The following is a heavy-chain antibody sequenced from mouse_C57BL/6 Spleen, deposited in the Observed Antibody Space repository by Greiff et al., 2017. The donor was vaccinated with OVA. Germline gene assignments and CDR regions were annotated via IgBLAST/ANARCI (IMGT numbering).Heavy chain of an antibody. CDR2: ISSGSSTI. V-gene: IGHV5-17*01. Sequence: EVQGVESGGGLVKPGGSLKLSCAASGFTFSDYGVHWVRQAPEKGLEWVAYISSGSSTIYYADTVKGRFTISRDNAKNTLFLQMTSLRSEDTAMYYCARQSLRQLRGAMDYWGQGTSVTVSS. J-gene: IGHJ4*01. CDR3: ARQSLRQLRGAMDY. D-gene: IGHD3-2*02. CDR1: GFTFSDYG.